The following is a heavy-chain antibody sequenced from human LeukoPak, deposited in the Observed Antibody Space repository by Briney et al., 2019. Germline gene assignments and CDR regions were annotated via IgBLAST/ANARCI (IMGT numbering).Heavy chain of an antibody. D-gene: IGHD3-10*01. CDR1: GYTFTSHD. Sequence: ASVKVSCKASGYTFTSHDINWVRQATGQGLEWMGWMNPNSGNTGYAQKFQGRVTITRNTSISTAYMGLSSLRSEDTAVYYCARDRVSGSGSIDYWGQGTLVTVSS. J-gene: IGHJ4*02. CDR2: MNPNSGNT. CDR3: ARDRVSGSGSIDY. V-gene: IGHV1-8*03.